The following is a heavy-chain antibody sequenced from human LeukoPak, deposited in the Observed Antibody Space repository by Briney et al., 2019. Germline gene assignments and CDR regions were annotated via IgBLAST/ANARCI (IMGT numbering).Heavy chain of an antibody. J-gene: IGHJ5*02. Sequence: PSGTLSLTCTVSGYSISSGYYWGWIRQPPGKGLEWIGSIYHSGSTYYNPSLKSRVTISVDTSKNQFSLKLSSVTAADTAVYYCARGQDYGDYVRGVLWFDPWGQGTLVTVSS. CDR1: GYSISSGYY. CDR3: ARGQDYGDYVRGVLWFDP. CDR2: IYHSGST. D-gene: IGHD4-17*01. V-gene: IGHV4-38-2*02.